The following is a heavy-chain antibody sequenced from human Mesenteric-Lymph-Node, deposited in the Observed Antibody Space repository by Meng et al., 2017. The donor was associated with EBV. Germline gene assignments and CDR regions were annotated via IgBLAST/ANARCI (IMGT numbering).Heavy chain of an antibody. CDR2: INPNSGGT. CDR3: TRQYGSGSYWND. J-gene: IGHJ4*02. Sequence: QVQLVQSGAEVKKVXXSVKVSCKASGYTFKDYYIHWVRQAPGQGLEWMGRINPNSGGTNYAQTFQGRATMTRDTSVSTAYMELSRLRSDDSAVYYCTRQYGSGSYWNDWGQGTLGTVSS. D-gene: IGHD3-10*01. CDR1: GYTFKDYY. V-gene: IGHV1-2*06.